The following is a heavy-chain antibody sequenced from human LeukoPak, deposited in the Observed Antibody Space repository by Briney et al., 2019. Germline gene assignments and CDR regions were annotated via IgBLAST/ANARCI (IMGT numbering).Heavy chain of an antibody. CDR3: ARDPDGDSYYYYMDV. CDR1: GFTFDDYA. J-gene: IGHJ6*03. D-gene: IGHD4-17*01. CDR2: ISWNSGSI. Sequence: GGSLRLSCAASGFTFDDYAMHWVRQAPGKGLEWVSGISWNSGSIGYADSVKGRFTISRDNAKNSLYLQMNSLRAEDTAVYYCARDPDGDSYYYYMDVWGKGTTVTVSS. V-gene: IGHV3-9*01.